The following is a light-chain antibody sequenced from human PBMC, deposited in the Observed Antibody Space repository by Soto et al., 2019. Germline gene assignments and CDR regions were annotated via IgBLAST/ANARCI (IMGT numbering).Light chain of an antibody. Sequence: EIVMTRSPDTLSVSPGEGATLSCRASQSVSTKLAWYQRKPGQAPRLLIYDASIRATEIPARFSGSGSGTAFTLTISSLQSEDFALYYCQQYDSWPLITFGQGTRLEIK. V-gene: IGKV3-15*01. CDR2: DAS. CDR3: QQYDSWPLIT. CDR1: QSVSTK. J-gene: IGKJ5*01.